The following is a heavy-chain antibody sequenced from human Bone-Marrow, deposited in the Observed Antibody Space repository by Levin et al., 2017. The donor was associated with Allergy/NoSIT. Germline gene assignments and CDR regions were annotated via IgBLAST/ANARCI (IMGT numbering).Heavy chain of an antibody. D-gene: IGHD3-10*01. CDR3: ARFDYNSGISY. CDR1: GFTVSNNQ. Sequence: GGSLRLSCVVSGFTVSNNQMNWVRQAPGKGLEWVSVIYSGGSTYYADPVRGGVTVDRDNSKNTVYLQMNSLGAEDTALYYCARFDYNSGISYWGQGTLVTVSS. V-gene: IGHV3-53*01. CDR2: IYSGGST. J-gene: IGHJ4*02.